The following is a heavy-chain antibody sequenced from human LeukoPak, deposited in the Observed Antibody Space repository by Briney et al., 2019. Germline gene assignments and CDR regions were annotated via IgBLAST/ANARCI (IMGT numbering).Heavy chain of an antibody. J-gene: IGHJ4*02. Sequence: PGGSLRLSCAASGFTFSSYAMSWVRQAPGKGLEWVSTISSSGSTIYYADSAKGRFTISRDNAKNSLYLQMNSLRAEDTAVYYCARVGDWNDVGADYWGQGTLVTVSS. CDR3: ARVGDWNDVGADY. CDR2: ISSSGSTI. V-gene: IGHV3-21*04. CDR1: GFTFSSYA. D-gene: IGHD1-1*01.